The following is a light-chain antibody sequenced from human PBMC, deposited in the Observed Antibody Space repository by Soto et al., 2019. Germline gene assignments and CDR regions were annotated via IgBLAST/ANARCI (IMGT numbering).Light chain of an antibody. V-gene: IGLV1-40*01. J-gene: IGLJ1*01. CDR3: QSYDSSLSGYV. CDR1: GSNIGAPYD. Sequence: QSVLTQPPSLSGAPGQRVTISCTGSGSNIGAPYDVHWYQHLQGAAPKLLIYGSTNRTSGVPGRFSGSKSGTSASLAITGLQAEDEADYYCQSYDSSLSGYVFGAGTKVTVL. CDR2: GST.